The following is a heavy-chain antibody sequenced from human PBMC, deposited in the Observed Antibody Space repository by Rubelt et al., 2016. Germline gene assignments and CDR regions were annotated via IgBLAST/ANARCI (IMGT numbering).Heavy chain of an antibody. J-gene: IGHJ4*02. CDR3: ARDGRGVESVYDQLDY. Sequence: GQLVQSGAEVKKPGASVKVSCKSSGYSFTDYFIHWVRQAPGQGLEWMGSINPKDGATKYAQRFQGRVTLTGDTDITTDYMELSGLRSDDWAVYYCARDGRGVESVYDQLDYWGRGTLVTVSS. CDR2: INPKDGAT. CDR1: GYSFTDYF. V-gene: IGHV1-2*02. D-gene: IGHD5/OR15-5a*01.